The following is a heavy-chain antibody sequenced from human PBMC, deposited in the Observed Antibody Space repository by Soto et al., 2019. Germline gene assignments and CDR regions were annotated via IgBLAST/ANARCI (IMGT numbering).Heavy chain of an antibody. D-gene: IGHD3-9*01. V-gene: IGHV4-59*01. CDR2: IYYSGST. Sequence: SETLSLTCTVSDGSISSYYWSWIRQPPGKGLEWIGYIYYSGSTNYNPSLKSRVTISVDTSKNQFSLKLSSVTAADTAVYYCARGGYFDWPLSYYFDYWGQGTLVTVSS. CDR1: DGSISSYY. CDR3: ARGGYFDWPLSYYFDY. J-gene: IGHJ4*02.